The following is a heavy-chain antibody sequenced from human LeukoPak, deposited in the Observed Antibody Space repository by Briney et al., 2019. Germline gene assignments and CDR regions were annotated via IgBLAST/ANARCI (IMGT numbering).Heavy chain of an antibody. D-gene: IGHD1-1*01. J-gene: IGHJ3*02. Sequence: GRSLRLSCAASGFTFDDYAMHWVRQAPGKGLEWVSGISWNSGSIGYADSVKGRLTISRDNAKNSLYLQMSSLRPEDTALYFCAKDSRRARTTGALDIWGQGTMATVSS. V-gene: IGHV3-9*01. CDR2: ISWNSGSI. CDR1: GFTFDDYA. CDR3: AKDSRRARTTGALDI.